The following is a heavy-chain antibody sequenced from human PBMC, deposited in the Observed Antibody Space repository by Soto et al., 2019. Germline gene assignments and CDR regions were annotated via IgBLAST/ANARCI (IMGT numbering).Heavy chain of an antibody. CDR2: INAGNGNT. CDR1: GYTFTSYG. CDR3: AREYSSSWYDLYYYYYGMDV. D-gene: IGHD6-13*01. Sequence: GASVKVSCKASGYTFTSYGTSWVRQAPGQRLEWMGWINAGNGNTKYSQKFQGRVTITRDTSASTAYMELSSLRSEDTAVYYCAREYSSSWYDLYYYYYGMDVWGQGTTVTVSS. V-gene: IGHV1-3*01. J-gene: IGHJ6*02.